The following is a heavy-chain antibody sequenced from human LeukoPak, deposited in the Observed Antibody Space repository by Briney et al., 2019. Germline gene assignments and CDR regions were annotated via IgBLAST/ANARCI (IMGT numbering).Heavy chain of an antibody. CDR2: INHSGST. V-gene: IGHV4-34*01. CDR1: GGSFSGYY. D-gene: IGHD3-22*01. CDR3: ARGTGYYDSSGYYSFDY. J-gene: IGHJ4*02. Sequence: SGTLSLTCAVYGGSFSGYYWSWIRQPPGKGLEWIGEINHSGSTNYNPSLKSRVTISVDTSKNQFSLKLSSVTAADTAVYYCARGTGYYDSSGYYSFDYWGQGTLVTVSS.